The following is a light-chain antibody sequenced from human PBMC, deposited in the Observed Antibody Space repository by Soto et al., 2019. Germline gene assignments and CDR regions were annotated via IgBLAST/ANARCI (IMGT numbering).Light chain of an antibody. CDR1: SSNIGAGYD. CDR3: QSYDSSLSVVV. V-gene: IGLV1-40*01. Sequence: QSVLTQPPSVSGAPGQRVTISCTGSSSNIGAGYDVHWYQQLLGTAPKLLIYGNSNRRSGVPDRFSGSKSGTSASLAITGLQAEDEADYYCQSYDSSLSVVVFGGGTKLTVL. J-gene: IGLJ2*01. CDR2: GNS.